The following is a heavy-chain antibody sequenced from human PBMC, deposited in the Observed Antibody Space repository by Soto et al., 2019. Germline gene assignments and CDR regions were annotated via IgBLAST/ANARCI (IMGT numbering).Heavy chain of an antibody. D-gene: IGHD3-10*01. CDR2: SKNKTDAETT. CDR1: VGTCSNGW. Sequence: VGSLRRSCSASVGTCSNGWISLFRQAPVNGLEWVCRSKNKTDAETTDYAAPVRGRFTMSRDDSRNTLYLQMNGLKIEDTAVYYCSKGGISHYYDSGSYYNKFSFHYWGQGTMVPVSS. J-gene: IGHJ4*01. V-gene: IGHV3-15*01. CDR3: SKGGISHYYDSGSYYNKFSFHY.